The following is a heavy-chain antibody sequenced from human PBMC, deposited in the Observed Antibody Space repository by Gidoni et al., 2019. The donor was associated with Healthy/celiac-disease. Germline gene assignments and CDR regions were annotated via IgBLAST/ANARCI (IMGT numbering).Heavy chain of an antibody. CDR2: IRSKAYGGTT. CDR1: GFPFGDYA. CDR3: TRAYSSSWYYFDY. V-gene: IGHV3-49*03. J-gene: IGHJ4*02. D-gene: IGHD6-13*01. Sequence: EVQLVESGGGLVQPGRSLSLSCPPSGFPFGDYAMSWFRQAPGKGLEWVGFIRSKAYGGTTEYAASVKGRFTISRDDSKSIAYLQMNSLKTEDTAVYYCTRAYSSSWYYFDYWGQGTLVTVSS.